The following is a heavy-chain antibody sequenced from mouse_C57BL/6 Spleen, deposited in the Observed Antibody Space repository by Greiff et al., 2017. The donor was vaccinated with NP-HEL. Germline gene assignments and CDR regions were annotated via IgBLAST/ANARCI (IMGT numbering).Heavy chain of an antibody. J-gene: IGHJ4*01. Sequence: VQLQQSVAELVRPGASVKLSCTASGFNIKNTYMHWVKQRPEQGLEWIGRIDPANGNTKYAPKFQGKATITADTSSNTAYLQLSSLTSEDTAIYYWASPLPVVAREAYAMGCWGQGTSVTVSS. CDR2: IDPANGNT. D-gene: IGHD1-1*01. CDR3: ASPLPVVAREAYAMGC. V-gene: IGHV14-3*01. CDR1: GFNIKNTY.